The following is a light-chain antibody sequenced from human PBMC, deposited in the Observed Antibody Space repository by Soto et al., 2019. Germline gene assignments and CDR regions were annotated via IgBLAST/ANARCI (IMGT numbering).Light chain of an antibody. CDR2: EGS. J-gene: IGLJ3*02. CDR3: CLYAYNSGWL. Sequence: QSAPTQPASVSGSPGQSITISCTGASGDVLGYDGVSWYQHHPGKAPKLILYEGSKRPSGVSNRFSGPKSGHMASRTISGLQAEDEADYYCCLYAYNSGWLFGGGTKLTVL. CDR1: SGDVLGYDG. V-gene: IGLV2-23*01.